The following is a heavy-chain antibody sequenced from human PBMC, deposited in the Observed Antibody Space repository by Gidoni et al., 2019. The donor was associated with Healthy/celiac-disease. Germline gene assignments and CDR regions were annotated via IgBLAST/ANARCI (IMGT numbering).Heavy chain of an antibody. J-gene: IGHJ4*02. Sequence: QVHLVQSGAEVKKPGASVKVSCKPSGYTFTGSYMHWVRQAPGQGREWMGGINPNSGGTNYAQNFQGRVTMTRDTSISTAYMELSRRRSDDTAVYYCASGGTTFDYWGQGTLVTVSS. CDR1: GYTFTGSY. V-gene: IGHV1-2*02. D-gene: IGHD1-7*01. CDR2: INPNSGGT. CDR3: ASGGTTFDY.